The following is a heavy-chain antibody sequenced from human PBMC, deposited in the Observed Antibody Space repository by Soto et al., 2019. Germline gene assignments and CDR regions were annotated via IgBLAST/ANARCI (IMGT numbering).Heavy chain of an antibody. J-gene: IGHJ6*02. CDR2: IYYSGST. CDR1: GGSISSGGYY. D-gene: IGHD2-2*01. V-gene: IGHV4-31*03. Sequence: PSETLSLTCTVSGGSISSGGYYWSWIRQDPGKGLEWIGYIYYSGSTYYNPSLKSRVTISVETSKNQFSLKLSSVTAADTAVYYCARDRDIVVVPAATGRPYYYGMDVWGQGTTVTVSS. CDR3: ARDRDIVVVPAATGRPYYYGMDV.